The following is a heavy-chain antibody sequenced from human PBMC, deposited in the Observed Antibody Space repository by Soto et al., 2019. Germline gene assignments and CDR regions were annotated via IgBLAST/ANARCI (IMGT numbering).Heavy chain of an antibody. CDR1: GYTFIRYG. Sequence: QVQLAQSTGEVKKPGASVRVSCKATGYTFIRYGIAWVRQAPGQGFEWMGWISPYNDHTVYAQKFQGRVPMTADTSTRTVYMNLRGLKPDDTAVYYCARGGYYDNSWGKLSHYGLDVWGQGTSVSVSS. CDR2: ISPYNDHT. D-gene: IGHD3-16*01. J-gene: IGHJ6*02. CDR3: ARGGYYDNSWGKLSHYGLDV. V-gene: IGHV1-18*01.